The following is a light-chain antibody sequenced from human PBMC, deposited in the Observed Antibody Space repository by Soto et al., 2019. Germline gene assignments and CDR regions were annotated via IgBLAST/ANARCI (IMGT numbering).Light chain of an antibody. CDR1: QGISTY. Sequence: DIQITQSPSSLSASVGDRVTITCRSSQGISTYLNWYLQRPGKAPKLLIYAASSLQSGVPSRFSGSGSETDFTLTIGSLQPEDFATYSCQQSYSTTWTFGQGTKVDIK. V-gene: IGKV1-39*01. CDR2: AAS. CDR3: QQSYSTTWT. J-gene: IGKJ1*01.